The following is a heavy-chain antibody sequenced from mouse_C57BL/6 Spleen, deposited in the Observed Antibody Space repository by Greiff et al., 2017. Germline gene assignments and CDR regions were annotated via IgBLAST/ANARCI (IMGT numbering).Heavy chain of an antibody. J-gene: IGHJ2*01. V-gene: IGHV1-69*01. CDR3: ARGGVRRYCDY. CDR2: IDPSDSYT. CDR1: GYTFTSYW. Sequence: QVQLQQPGAELVMPGASVKLSCKASGYTFTSYWMHWVKQRPGQGLEWIGEIDPSDSYTNYNQKFKGKSTLTVDKSSSTAYMQLSSLTSEDSAVYYCARGGVRRYCDYWGQGTTLTVSS.